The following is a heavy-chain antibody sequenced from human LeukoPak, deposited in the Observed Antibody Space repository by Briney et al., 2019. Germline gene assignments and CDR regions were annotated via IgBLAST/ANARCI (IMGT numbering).Heavy chain of an antibody. V-gene: IGHV4-34*01. D-gene: IGHD3-22*01. CDR2: INHSGST. Sequence: SETLSLACAVYGGSFSGYYWSWIRQPPGKGLEWIGEINHSGSTNYNPSLKSRVTISVDTSKNQFSLKLSSVTAADTAVYYCARGRLIYYYYYMDVWGKGTTVTVSS. J-gene: IGHJ6*03. CDR1: GGSFSGYY. CDR3: ARGRLIYYYYYMDV.